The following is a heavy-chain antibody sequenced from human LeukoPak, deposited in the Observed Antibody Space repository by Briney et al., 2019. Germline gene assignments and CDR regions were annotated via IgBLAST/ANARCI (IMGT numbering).Heavy chain of an antibody. J-gene: IGHJ4*02. CDR1: GYSISSGYY. D-gene: IGHD3-10*01. Sequence: KPSETLSLTCTVCGYSISSGYYWGWIRPPPGKGLEWIGSIYHSGSTYYNPSLKSRVTISVDTSKNQFSPKLSSVTAADTAVYYCASALWFGSYYFDYWGQGTLVTVSS. CDR3: ASALWFGSYYFDY. V-gene: IGHV4-38-2*02. CDR2: IYHSGST.